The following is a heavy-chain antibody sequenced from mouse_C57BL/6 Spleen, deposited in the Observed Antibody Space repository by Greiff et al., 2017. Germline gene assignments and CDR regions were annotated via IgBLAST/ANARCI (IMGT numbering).Heavy chain of an antibody. Sequence: VMLVESGPGLVQPSQSLSITCTVSGFSLTSYGVHWVRQSPGKGLEWLGVIWSGGSTDYNAAFISRLSISKDNSKSQVFFKMNSLQAYDTAIYYCARNGGIYYGNSLAYWGQGTLVTVSA. CDR1: GFSLTSYG. V-gene: IGHV2-2*01. J-gene: IGHJ3*01. CDR3: ARNGGIYYGNSLAY. CDR2: IWSGGST. D-gene: IGHD2-1*01.